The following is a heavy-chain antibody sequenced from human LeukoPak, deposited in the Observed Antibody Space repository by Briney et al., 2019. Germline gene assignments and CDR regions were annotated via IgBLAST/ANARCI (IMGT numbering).Heavy chain of an antibody. CDR2: MYYSGST. Sequence: PSETLSLTCTVSGGSISFYYWSWIRQPPGKGLEWIAHMYYSGSTNYNPSLKSRVTISVDTSKNQFSLKVSSVTAADTAVYYCARHSRLDKSSLSWADYWGQGTLVTVSS. J-gene: IGHJ4*02. D-gene: IGHD2-2*03. V-gene: IGHV4-59*01. CDR1: GGSISFYY. CDR3: ARHSRLDKSSLSWADY.